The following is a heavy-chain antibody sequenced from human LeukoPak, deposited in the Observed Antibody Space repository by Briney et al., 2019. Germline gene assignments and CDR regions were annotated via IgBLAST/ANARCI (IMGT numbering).Heavy chain of an antibody. CDR3: ARGEPPLVTSFDY. CDR2: INAGNGNT. J-gene: IGHJ4*02. D-gene: IGHD1-26*01. V-gene: IGHV1-3*01. Sequence: ASVKVSYKASGYTFTSYAMHWVRQAPGQRLEWMGWINAGNGNTKYSQKFQGRVTITRDTSASTAYMELSSLRSEDTAVYYCARGEPPLVTSFDYWGQGTLVTVSS. CDR1: GYTFTSYA.